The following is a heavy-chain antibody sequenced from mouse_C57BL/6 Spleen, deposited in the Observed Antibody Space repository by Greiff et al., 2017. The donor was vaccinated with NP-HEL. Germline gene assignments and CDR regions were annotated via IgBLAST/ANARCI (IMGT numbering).Heavy chain of an antibody. D-gene: IGHD2-2*01. CDR1: GYAFSIYW. V-gene: IGHV1-80*01. Sequence: QVQLQQSGAELVKPGASVKISCKASGYAFSIYWMNWVKQRPGKGLEWIGQIYPGDGDTNYNGKFKGKATLTADKSSSTAYMQLSSLTSEDSAVYFCARDYGYDGGFAYWGQGTLVTVSA. CDR2: IYPGDGDT. J-gene: IGHJ3*01. CDR3: ARDYGYDGGFAY.